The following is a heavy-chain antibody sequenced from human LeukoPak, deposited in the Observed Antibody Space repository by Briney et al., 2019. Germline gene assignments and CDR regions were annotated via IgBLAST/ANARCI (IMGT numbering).Heavy chain of an antibody. V-gene: IGHV1-2*02. Sequence: GASVKVSCKASGYTFTGYYMHWVRQAPGQGLEWMGWINPNSGGTNYAQKFQGRVTMTRDTSISTAYMELSRLRSDDTAVYYCAREGARDFWSGYHFDYWGQGTLVTVSS. CDR3: AREGARDFWSGYHFDY. CDR1: GYTFTGYY. D-gene: IGHD3-3*01. CDR2: INPNSGGT. J-gene: IGHJ4*02.